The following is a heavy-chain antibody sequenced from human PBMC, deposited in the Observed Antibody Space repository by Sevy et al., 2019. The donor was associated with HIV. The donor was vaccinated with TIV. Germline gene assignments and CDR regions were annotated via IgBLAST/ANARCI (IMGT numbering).Heavy chain of an antibody. Sequence: GGSLRLSCAASGFTFSSYSMNWVRQAPGKGLEWVSSISSSSSYIYYGDSVKGRLTISRNNAKNSLYLQMNSLRAEDTAVYYCARGYCTGGVCSYIGGDFDYWGQGTLVTVSS. D-gene: IGHD2-8*02. J-gene: IGHJ4*02. CDR2: ISSSSSYI. CDR3: ARGYCTGGVCSYIGGDFDY. CDR1: GFTFSSYS. V-gene: IGHV3-21*01.